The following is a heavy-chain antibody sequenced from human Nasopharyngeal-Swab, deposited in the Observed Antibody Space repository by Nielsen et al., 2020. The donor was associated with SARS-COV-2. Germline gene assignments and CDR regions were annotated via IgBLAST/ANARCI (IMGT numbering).Heavy chain of an antibody. J-gene: IGHJ6*02. V-gene: IGHV3-7*05. CDR2: LKQDGSEK. CDR3: ARNGSLGYSGGWGYGSSPLYNAMDV. CDR1: GFTFSKYW. Sequence: GESLKISCAASGFTFSKYWMTWVRQAPGKGLEWVAYLKQDGSEKNYVDSVRGRFTISRDNAKNSLYLQMKSLRAEDTAVYYWARNGSLGYSGGWGYGSSPLYNAMDVWGQGTTVTVSS. D-gene: IGHD6-19*01.